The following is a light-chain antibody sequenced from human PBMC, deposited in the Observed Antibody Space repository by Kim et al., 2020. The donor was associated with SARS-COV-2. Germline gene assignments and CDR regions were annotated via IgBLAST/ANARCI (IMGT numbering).Light chain of an antibody. J-gene: IGKJ4*01. CDR3: QQSNSTPLT. CDR1: QSISTN. V-gene: IGKV1-39*01. CDR2: AAS. Sequence: PSVGDRVTITCRSSQSISTNLNWYQQKSGKAPKLLIYAASSLQAGVPSRFSGSGSGTDFTLTISSLQPEDSSTYYCQQSNSTPLTFGGGTKMDIK.